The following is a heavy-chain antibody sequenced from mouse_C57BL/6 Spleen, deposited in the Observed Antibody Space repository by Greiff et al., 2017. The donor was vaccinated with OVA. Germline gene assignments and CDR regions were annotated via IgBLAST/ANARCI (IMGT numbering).Heavy chain of an antibody. CDR1: GFSLTSYG. D-gene: IGHD3-2*02. V-gene: IGHV2-2*01. J-gene: IGHJ2*01. CDR2: IWSGGST. CDR3: ARGSSGSGTRGYYFDY. Sequence: QVQLKQSGPGLVQPSQSLSITCTVSGFSLTSYGVHWVRQSPGKGLEWLGVIWSGGSTDYNAAFISRLSISKDNSKSQVFFKMNSLQADDTAIYYCARGSSGSGTRGYYFDYWGQGTTLTVSS.